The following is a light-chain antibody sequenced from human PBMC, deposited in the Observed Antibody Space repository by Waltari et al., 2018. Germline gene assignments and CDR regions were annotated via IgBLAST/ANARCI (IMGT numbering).Light chain of an antibody. V-gene: IGKV1-39*01. CDR2: AAS. CDR3: QQSYSTPRT. J-gene: IGKJ1*01. CDR1: QSISSY. Sequence: DIQMTQSPSSLSASVGDRVTITSRASQSISSYLHWYQQKPGKAPKLLIYAASSLQSGVPSRFSGSGSGTDFTLTISSLQPEDFATYYCQQSYSTPRTFGQGTKVEIK.